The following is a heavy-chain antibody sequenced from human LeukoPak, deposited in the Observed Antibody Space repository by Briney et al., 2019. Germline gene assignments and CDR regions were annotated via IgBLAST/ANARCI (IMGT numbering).Heavy chain of an antibody. CDR1: GFTFSSYG. Sequence: GGSLRLSCVASGFTFSSYGMHWVRQAPGKGLEWVAFIRYDGSNKYYADSVKGRFTISRDNSKNTLYLQMNSLRAEDTAVYYCARANYGSGYVFDYWGQGTLVTVSS. J-gene: IGHJ4*02. V-gene: IGHV3-30*02. CDR2: IRYDGSNK. D-gene: IGHD3-10*01. CDR3: ARANYGSGYVFDY.